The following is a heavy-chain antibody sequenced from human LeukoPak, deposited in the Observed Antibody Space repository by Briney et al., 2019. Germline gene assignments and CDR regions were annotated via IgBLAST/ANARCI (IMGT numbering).Heavy chain of an antibody. CDR1: GYTFTGYY. J-gene: IGHJ4*02. CDR2: MNPSSGVT. V-gene: IGHV1-2*06. Sequence: GASVKVSCKASGYTFTGYYVHWVRQAPGQGLEWMGRMNPSSGVTYYAQKFEGRVTMTRNMSINTAYMELSRLRSNDTAVYYCARRGFDFWGQGTLVTVSS. CDR3: ARRGFDF.